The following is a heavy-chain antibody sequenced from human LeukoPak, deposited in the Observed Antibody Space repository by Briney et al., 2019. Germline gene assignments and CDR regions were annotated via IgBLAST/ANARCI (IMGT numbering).Heavy chain of an antibody. D-gene: IGHD3-10*01. CDR3: ARVTDHYYGSEI. J-gene: IGHJ4*02. V-gene: IGHV3-33*01. Sequence: PGGSLRLSCAASGFTLSSYGMHWVRQAPGKGLEWVAVIWYDGSNKYYADSVKGRFTISRDNSKNTLYLQMNGLRAEDTAVYYCARVTDHYYGSEIWGQGTLVTVSS. CDR2: IWYDGSNK. CDR1: GFTLSSYG.